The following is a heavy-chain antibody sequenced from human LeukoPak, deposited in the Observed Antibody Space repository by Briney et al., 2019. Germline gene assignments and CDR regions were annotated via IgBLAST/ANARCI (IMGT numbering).Heavy chain of an antibody. CDR3: ARVAASEWKYYFDY. CDR2: IYSGGST. CDR1: GFTVSSNY. V-gene: IGHV3-53*01. Sequence: GGSLRLSCAASGFTVSSNYMSWVRQAPGKGLEWVSVIYSGGSTYYADSVKGRFTISIDNSKNTLYLQMNSLRAEDTAVYYCARVAASEWKYYFDYWGQGTLITVSS. J-gene: IGHJ4*02. D-gene: IGHD3-3*01.